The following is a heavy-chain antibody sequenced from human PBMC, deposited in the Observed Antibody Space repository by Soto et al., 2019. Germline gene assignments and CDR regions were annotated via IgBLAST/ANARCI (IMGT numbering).Heavy chain of an antibody. D-gene: IGHD3-9*01. Sequence: PGESLKISCKGSGYSFTSYWIGWVRQMPGKGLEWMGIIYPGDSDTRYSPSFQGQVTISADKSISTAYLQWSSLKASDTAVYYCVKAATGYYIPKNNWFDPWGQGTLVTVSS. CDR1: GYSFTSYW. CDR2: IYPGDSDT. J-gene: IGHJ5*02. CDR3: VKAATGYYIPKNNWFDP. V-gene: IGHV5-51*01.